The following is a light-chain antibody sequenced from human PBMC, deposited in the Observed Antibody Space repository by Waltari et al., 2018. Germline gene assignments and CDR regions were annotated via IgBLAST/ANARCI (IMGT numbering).Light chain of an antibody. CDR1: QSVSSN. J-gene: IGKJ2*01. CDR2: GAS. Sequence: EIVMTQSPATLSVSPGERATLSCRASQSVSSNLAWYQQRPGQAPRLLISGASTRATGIPARFSGSGSGTEFTLTISSLQPEDFATYYCQQSYSIPYTFGQGTKLEIK. CDR3: QQSYSIPYT. V-gene: IGKV3-15*01.